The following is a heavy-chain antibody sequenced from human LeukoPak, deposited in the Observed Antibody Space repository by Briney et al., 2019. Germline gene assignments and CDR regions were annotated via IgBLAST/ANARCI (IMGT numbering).Heavy chain of an antibody. CDR2: ISSSSSYI. V-gene: IGHV3-21*01. CDR3: ARDGGIVGAEDY. CDR1: GFTFSSYS. Sequence: GGSLRLSCGASGFTFSSYSTNWVRQAPWKGLEWVSSISSSSSYIYYADSEKGRFTISRDNTKNSLYLQMNSLRAEDTAVYYCARDGGIVGAEDYWGQGTLVTVSS. J-gene: IGHJ4*02. D-gene: IGHD1-26*01.